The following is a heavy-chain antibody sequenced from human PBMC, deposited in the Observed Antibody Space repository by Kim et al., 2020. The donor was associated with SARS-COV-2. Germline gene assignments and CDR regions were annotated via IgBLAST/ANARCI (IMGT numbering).Heavy chain of an antibody. Sequence: ASVKVSCKASGYTFTGYYMHWVRQAPGQGLEWMGWINPNSGGTNYAQKFQGRVTMTRDTSISTAYMELSRLRSDDTAVYYCARVFSRKQQLVPYKDYWGQGTLVTVSS. J-gene: IGHJ4*02. CDR3: ARVFSRKQQLVPYKDY. V-gene: IGHV1-2*02. CDR2: INPNSGGT. CDR1: GYTFTGYY. D-gene: IGHD6-13*01.